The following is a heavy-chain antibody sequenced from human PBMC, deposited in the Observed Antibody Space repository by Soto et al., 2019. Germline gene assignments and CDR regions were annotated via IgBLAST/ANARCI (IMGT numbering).Heavy chain of an antibody. J-gene: IGHJ3*02. Sequence: PSQTLSLTCAISGDSASSNSAAWNWIRQSPSRGLEWLGRTYYRSKWYNDYAVSVKSRITINPDTSKNQFSLQLNSVTPEDTAVYYCARDYYDSSGYYYRAFDIWGQGTMVTVSS. CDR2: TYYRSKWYN. V-gene: IGHV6-1*01. D-gene: IGHD3-22*01. CDR1: GDSASSNSAA. CDR3: ARDYYDSSGYYYRAFDI.